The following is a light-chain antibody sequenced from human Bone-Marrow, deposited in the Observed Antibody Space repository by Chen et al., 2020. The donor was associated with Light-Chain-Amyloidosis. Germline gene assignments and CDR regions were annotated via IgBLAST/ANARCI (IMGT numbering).Light chain of an antibody. J-gene: IGLJ2*01. CDR1: DLPTKY. Sequence: SYELTQPPSVSVSPGQTARITCSGDDLPTKYAYWYQQKPGQAPVLVIHRDTERPSGISERFSGSRSGTTATLTISGVQAEDEADYHCQSADSSGTYEVRVGGGTKLTVL. CDR3: QSADSSGTYEVR. V-gene: IGLV3-25*03. CDR2: RDT.